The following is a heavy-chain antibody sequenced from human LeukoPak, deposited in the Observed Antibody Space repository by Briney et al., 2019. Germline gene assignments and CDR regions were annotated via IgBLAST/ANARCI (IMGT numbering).Heavy chain of an antibody. V-gene: IGHV3-23*01. J-gene: IGHJ4*02. D-gene: IGHD3-10*01. CDR1: GFTLSFYV. CDR2: ISGGGSTT. CDR3: AKKSDSGSWDYFDY. Sequence: GGSLRLSCAASGFTLSFYVMNWVRQAPGKGLEWVSGISGGGSTTYYVDSVKGRFIISRDNSKNTLYLQMSSLRAEDTAVYYCAKKSDSGSWDYFDYWGQGTLVTVSS.